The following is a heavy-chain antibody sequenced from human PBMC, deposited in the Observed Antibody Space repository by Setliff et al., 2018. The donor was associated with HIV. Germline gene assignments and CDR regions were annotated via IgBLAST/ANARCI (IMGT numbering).Heavy chain of an antibody. CDR1: GDSISSSTYY. Sequence: SETLSLPCTVSGDSISSSTYYWGWIRQPPGRGLEWIGSIFYTGFTYYSPSLKSRVTMSVDTSKNQFSLRVRSVTAADTAVYYCARVVKGYNWNYFDYWGQGTLVTVSS. CDR3: ARVVKGYNWNYFDY. J-gene: IGHJ4*02. D-gene: IGHD1-20*01. V-gene: IGHV4-39*07. CDR2: IFYTGFT.